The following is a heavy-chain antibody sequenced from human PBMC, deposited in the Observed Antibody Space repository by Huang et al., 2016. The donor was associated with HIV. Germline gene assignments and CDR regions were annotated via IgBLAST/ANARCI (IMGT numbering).Heavy chain of an antibody. Sequence: QVHLVESGGGVVQPGGSLRLSCAASGFKLSGFGMHWVRQAPGKGLDGVEVISYDGRSQFYTDSVKGRFTISRDNSDNTLSLQMKGLRPDDTAVYYCAKESRWFSDFDHWGQGVLVSVSS. CDR3: AKESRWFSDFDH. D-gene: IGHD2-15*01. J-gene: IGHJ4*02. CDR2: ISYDGRSQ. CDR1: GFKLSGFG. V-gene: IGHV3-30*18.